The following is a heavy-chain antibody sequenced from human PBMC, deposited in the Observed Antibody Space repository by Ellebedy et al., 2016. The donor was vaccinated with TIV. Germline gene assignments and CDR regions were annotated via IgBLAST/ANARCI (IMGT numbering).Heavy chain of an antibody. CDR2: IWYDGSNK. V-gene: IGHV3-33*01. J-gene: IGHJ4*02. Sequence: GGSLRLXXAASGFTFSSYGMHWVRQAPGKGLEWVAVIWYDGSNKYYADSAKGRFTISRDNSKNTLYLQMNSLRAEDTAVYYCARDLGSGWPDFDYWGQGTLVTVSS. D-gene: IGHD6-19*01. CDR3: ARDLGSGWPDFDY. CDR1: GFTFSSYG.